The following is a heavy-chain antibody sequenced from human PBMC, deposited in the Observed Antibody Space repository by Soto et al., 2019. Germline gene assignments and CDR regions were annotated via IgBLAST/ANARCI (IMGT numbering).Heavy chain of an antibody. D-gene: IGHD3-22*01. Sequence: LRLSCAASGFTFSSYAMSWVRQAPGKGLEWVSAISGSGGSTYYADSVKVRFTISRDNSKNTLYLQMNSLRAEDTAVYYCAKSSYYHSRGSDRITHDYWGQGTLVTVSS. CDR3: AKSSYYHSRGSDRITHDY. J-gene: IGHJ4*02. V-gene: IGHV3-23*01. CDR1: GFTFSSYA. CDR2: ISGSGGST.